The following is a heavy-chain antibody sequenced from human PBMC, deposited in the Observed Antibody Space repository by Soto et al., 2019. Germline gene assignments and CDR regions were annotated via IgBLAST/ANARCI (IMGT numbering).Heavy chain of an antibody. CDR3: ARGLDVVXVAATSSVGAWFDP. D-gene: IGHD2-15*01. Sequence: ASVKVSCKASGYTFTGYYMHWVRQAPGQGLEWMGWINPNSGGTNYAQKFQGWVTMTRDTSISTAYMELSRLRSDDTAVYYCARGLDVVXVAATSSVGAWFDPWGQGTLVTVSS. V-gene: IGHV1-2*04. J-gene: IGHJ5*02. CDR2: INPNSGGT. CDR1: GYTFTGYY.